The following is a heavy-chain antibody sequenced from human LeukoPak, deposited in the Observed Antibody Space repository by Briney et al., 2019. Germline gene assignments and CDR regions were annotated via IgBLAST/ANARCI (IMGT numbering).Heavy chain of an antibody. Sequence: ASVKVSYKASGYTFTGYYMHWVRQAPGQGLEWMGWINPNSGGTNYAQRFQGRVTMTRDTSFSTAYMELSRLRSDDTAVYYCALNDYGDGLGYWGQGTLVTVFS. V-gene: IGHV1-2*02. CDR1: GYTFTGYY. CDR2: INPNSGGT. CDR3: ALNDYGDGLGY. J-gene: IGHJ4*02. D-gene: IGHD4-17*01.